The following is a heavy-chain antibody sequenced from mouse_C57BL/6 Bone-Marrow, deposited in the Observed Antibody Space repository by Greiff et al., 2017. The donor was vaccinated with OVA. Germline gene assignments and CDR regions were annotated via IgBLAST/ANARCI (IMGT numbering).Heavy chain of an antibody. J-gene: IGHJ4*01. V-gene: IGHV7-1*01. CDR1: GFTFSDFY. CDR3: ARDAGGRDYAMDY. CDR2: SRNKANDYTT. D-gene: IGHD3-3*01. Sequence: EVQGVESGGGLVQSGRSLRLSCATSGFTFSDFYMEWVRQAPGKGLEWIAASRNKANDYTTEYSASVKGRFIVSRDTSQSILYLQMNALRAEDTAIYYCARDAGGRDYAMDYWGQGTSVTVSS.